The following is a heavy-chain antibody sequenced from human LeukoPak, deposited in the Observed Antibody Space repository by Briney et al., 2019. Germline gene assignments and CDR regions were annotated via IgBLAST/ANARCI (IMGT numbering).Heavy chain of an antibody. D-gene: IGHD6-19*01. CDR3: AKDRSSVWYVGADFDC. V-gene: IGHV3-23*01. J-gene: IGHJ4*02. CDR1: GFTFSSYA. Sequence: GGSLRLSCAASGFTFSSYAMSWVRQAPGKGLEWVSSISGSGGNTYNADSVKGRFTISRDNSKNTLYLQMNSLRAEDTAVYYCAKDRSSVWYVGADFDCWGQGTLVTVSS. CDR2: ISGSGGNT.